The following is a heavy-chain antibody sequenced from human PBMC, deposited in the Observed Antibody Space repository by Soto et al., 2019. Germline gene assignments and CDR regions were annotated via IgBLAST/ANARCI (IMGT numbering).Heavy chain of an antibody. D-gene: IGHD6-6*01. Sequence: ASVKVSCKASGYTFTGYYMHWVRQAPGQGLEWMGWINPNSGGTNYAQKFQGWVTMTRDTSISTAYMELRSLRSDDTAVYYCARDERRSIAAENWFDPWGQGTLVTVSS. V-gene: IGHV1-2*04. CDR1: GYTFTGYY. J-gene: IGHJ5*02. CDR3: ARDERRSIAAENWFDP. CDR2: INPNSGGT.